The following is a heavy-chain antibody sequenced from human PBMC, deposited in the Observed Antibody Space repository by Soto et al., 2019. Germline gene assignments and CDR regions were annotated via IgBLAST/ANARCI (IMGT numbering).Heavy chain of an antibody. J-gene: IGHJ6*02. V-gene: IGHV1-18*04. CDR1: GYTFTSYG. CDR3: AREVRFWSGYYKEGYYYGMDV. D-gene: IGHD3-3*01. Sequence: GASVKVSCKASGYTFTSYGISWVRQAPGQGLEWMGWISAYNGNTNYAQKLQGRVTMTTDTSTSTAYMELRSLRSDDTAVYYCAREVRFWSGYYKEGYYYGMDVWGQGTTVTVSS. CDR2: ISAYNGNT.